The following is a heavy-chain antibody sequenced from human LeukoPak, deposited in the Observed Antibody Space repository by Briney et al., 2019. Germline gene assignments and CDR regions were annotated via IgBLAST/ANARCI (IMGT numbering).Heavy chain of an antibody. J-gene: IGHJ4*02. CDR1: GYTFTSYG. V-gene: IGHV1-18*01. CDR3: ARGMYSAGVWDHCSSTSCHICDY. D-gene: IGHD2-2*02. Sequence: ASVKVSCKASGYTFTSYGIIWVRQAPGHGLEWMGWINAYNGNKKYAQKLQGRVTMTTDTSTSTSYMELRSLRSDDTGVYYCARGMYSAGVWDHCSSTSCHICDYGGQGTLVTVSS. CDR2: INAYNGNK.